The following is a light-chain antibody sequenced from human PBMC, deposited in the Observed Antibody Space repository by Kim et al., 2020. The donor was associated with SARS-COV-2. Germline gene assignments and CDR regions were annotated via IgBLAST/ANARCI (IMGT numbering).Light chain of an antibody. J-gene: IGKJ2*01. Sequence: SASGGDRVTITCRASQSISSWLAWYQQNPGKAPKVLIYKASTLQSGVPSRFSGTGSGTEFTLTINSLQPDDSATYYCQQYTDYPFTFGQGTKLEI. CDR2: KAS. CDR1: QSISSW. V-gene: IGKV1-5*03. CDR3: QQYTDYPFT.